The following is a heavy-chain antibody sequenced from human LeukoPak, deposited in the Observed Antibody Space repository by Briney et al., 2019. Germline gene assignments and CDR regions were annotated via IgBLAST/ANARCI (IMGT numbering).Heavy chain of an antibody. Sequence: GASVKVSCKASGYTFTSYVMHWVRQVPGQRLEWMGWINAGNGNTEYSQKFQDRVIITRNTSASTAYLELSSLRSEDTAVYCCAARPGIEVAGFDFWGQGTLVTVSS. CDR3: AARPGIEVAGFDF. CDR1: GYTFTSYV. CDR2: INAGNGNT. J-gene: IGHJ4*02. D-gene: IGHD6-19*01. V-gene: IGHV1-3*01.